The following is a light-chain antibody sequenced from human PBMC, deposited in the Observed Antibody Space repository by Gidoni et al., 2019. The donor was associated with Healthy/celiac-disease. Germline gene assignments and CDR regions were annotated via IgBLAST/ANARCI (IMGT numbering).Light chain of an antibody. CDR1: QGISSY. CDR3: QQYYSYPWT. J-gene: IGKJ1*01. CDR2: AAS. V-gene: IGKV1-8*01. Sequence: AIRMTQSPSSFSASTGDRVTITCRASQGISSYLAWYQQKPGKAPKLLIYAASTLQSGVPSRFSGSGSGTDFTLIISCLQSEDFAIYYCQQYYSYPWTFGQGTKVEIK.